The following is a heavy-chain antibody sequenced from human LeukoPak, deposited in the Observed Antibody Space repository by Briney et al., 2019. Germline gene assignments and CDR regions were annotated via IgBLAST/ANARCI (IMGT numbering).Heavy chain of an antibody. Sequence: ASVKVSCKASGYTFTSYAMNWVRQAPGQGLEWMGWINTNTGNPTYAQGFTGRFVFSLDTSVSTAYLQISSLKAEDTAVYYCARPDSAIKGDSSWYLKFDYWGQGTLVTVSS. V-gene: IGHV7-4-1*02. CDR3: ARPDSAIKGDSSWYLKFDY. CDR2: INTNTGNP. J-gene: IGHJ4*02. D-gene: IGHD6-13*01. CDR1: GYTFTSYA.